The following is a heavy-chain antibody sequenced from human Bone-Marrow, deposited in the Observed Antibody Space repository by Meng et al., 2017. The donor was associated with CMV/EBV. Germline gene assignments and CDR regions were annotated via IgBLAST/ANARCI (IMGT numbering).Heavy chain of an antibody. CDR1: GFTFSSYA. Sequence: QLQLVESGGGVVQPGRSLRLSCEASGFTFSSYAMHWVRQAPGKGLEWVAVISYDGSNKYYADSVKGRFTISRDNSKNTLYLQMNSLRAEDTAVYYCAQTTVTPVPFDYWGQGTLVTVSS. V-gene: IGHV3-30-3*01. D-gene: IGHD4-17*01. CDR2: ISYDGSNK. CDR3: AQTTVTPVPFDY. J-gene: IGHJ4*02.